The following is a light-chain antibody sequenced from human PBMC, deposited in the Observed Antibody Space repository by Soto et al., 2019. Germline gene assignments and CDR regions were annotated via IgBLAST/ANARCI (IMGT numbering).Light chain of an antibody. Sequence: EIVMTQSPATLSVSVGERATLSCRASQSVSSNLAWYQQKPGQAPRLLIYGASTRATGIPARFSGSGSGTEFTLTISSLQSEDFAVYYCQQYNNWWTFGQVTKVEIK. CDR2: GAS. CDR1: QSVSSN. CDR3: QQYNNWWT. J-gene: IGKJ1*01. V-gene: IGKV3-15*01.